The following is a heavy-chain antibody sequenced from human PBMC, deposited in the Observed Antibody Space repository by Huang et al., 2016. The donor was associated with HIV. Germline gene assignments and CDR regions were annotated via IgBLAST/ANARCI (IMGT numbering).Heavy chain of an antibody. CDR2: ISYDAKTK. D-gene: IGHD6-13*01. J-gene: IGHJ4*02. V-gene: IGHV3-30*18. CDR3: AKGGSAAAVLDF. CDR1: GFTFSSYG. Sequence: QVQLVESGGGVVQPGRSLRISCAASGFTFSSYGMHWVRQAPGKGLEWVAVISYDAKTKYYADSVKGRFSISSDNSKTTVYLQLNSLRLEDTAVYYCAKGGSAAAVLDFWGQGTLVTVSS.